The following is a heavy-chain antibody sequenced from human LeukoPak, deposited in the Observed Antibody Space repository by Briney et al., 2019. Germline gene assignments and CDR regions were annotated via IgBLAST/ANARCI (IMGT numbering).Heavy chain of an antibody. V-gene: IGHV3-7*01. CDR2: IKQDGSEK. D-gene: IGHD4-23*01. CDR3: ARIDYGGIPFDY. CDR1: GLTFSSYW. Sequence: GGSLRLSCAASGLTFSSYWMSWVRQAPGKGLEWVANIKQDGSEKYYVDSVKGRFTISRDNAKNSLYLQMNSLRAEDTAVYYCARIDYGGIPFDYWGQGTLVTVSS. J-gene: IGHJ4*02.